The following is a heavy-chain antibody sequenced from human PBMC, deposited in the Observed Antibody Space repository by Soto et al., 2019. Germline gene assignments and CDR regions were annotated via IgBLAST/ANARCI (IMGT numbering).Heavy chain of an antibody. Sequence: QVQLQQWGAGLLKPSETLSLTCAVYGGSFSGYYCSWIRQPPGKGLEWIGEINHSGSTNYNPSLKSRVTISVNTSKNQFSLKLSSVTAADTAVYYCARERGSGYYCAPRWWYFDLWGRGTLVTVSS. CDR3: ARERGSGYYCAPRWWYFDL. CDR1: GGSFSGYY. J-gene: IGHJ2*01. CDR2: INHSGST. V-gene: IGHV4-34*01. D-gene: IGHD3-22*01.